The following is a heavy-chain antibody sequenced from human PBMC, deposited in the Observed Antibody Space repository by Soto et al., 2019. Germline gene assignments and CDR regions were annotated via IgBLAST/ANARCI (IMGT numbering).Heavy chain of an antibody. CDR1: GGTFSSYT. CDR3: ARGYYSGSNPSSFDY. J-gene: IGHJ4*02. CDR2: ITPTLNIA. Sequence: QLQLVQSGAEVREPGSSVKVSCKASGGTFSSYTAIWVRQAPGQGLEWMGGITPTLNIAKYAEKFQGRVTITADESTSTVNMHLSSLRSEDTAVYFCARGYYSGSNPSSFDYWGQGTLVAGSS. V-gene: IGHV1-69*01. D-gene: IGHD1-26*01.